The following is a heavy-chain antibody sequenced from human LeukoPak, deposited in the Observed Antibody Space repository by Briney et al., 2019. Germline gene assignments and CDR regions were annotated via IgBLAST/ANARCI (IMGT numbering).Heavy chain of an antibody. J-gene: IGHJ4*02. CDR1: GFTFSSYA. CDR3: ARGAHYYDSSGYYYGTDY. CDR2: ISYDGSNK. V-gene: IGHV3-30*04. Sequence: GRSLRLSCAASGFTFSSYAMHWVRQAPGKGLEWVAVISYDGSNKYYADSVKGRFTISRDNSKNTLYLQMNSLRAEDTAVYYCARGAHYYDSSGYYYGTDYWGQGTLVTVSS. D-gene: IGHD3-22*01.